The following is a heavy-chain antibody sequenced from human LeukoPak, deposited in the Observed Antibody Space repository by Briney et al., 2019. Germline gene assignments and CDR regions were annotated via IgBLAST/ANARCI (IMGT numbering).Heavy chain of an antibody. V-gene: IGHV3-7*01. D-gene: IGHD2-2*01. CDR2: ISQDGGAK. CDR1: GFTFSTYW. J-gene: IGHJ4*02. CDR3: ATSSDAPANM. Sequence: GGSLRLSCAVSGFTFSTYWMSWVRQAPGKGLEWVANISQDGGAKYYVDSVRGRFTISGDNAKNSLYLQMNSLRAEDTGVYYCATSSDAPANMWGQGTLVTVSS.